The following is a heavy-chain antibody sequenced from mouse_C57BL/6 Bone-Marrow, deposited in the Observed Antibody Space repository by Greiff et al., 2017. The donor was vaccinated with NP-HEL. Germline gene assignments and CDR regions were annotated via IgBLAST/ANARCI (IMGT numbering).Heavy chain of an antibody. V-gene: IGHV6-6*01. D-gene: IGHD2-4*01. J-gene: IGHJ3*01. CDR3: TRRAFYYDDWFAY. CDR1: GFTFSDAW. CDR2: IRNKANNHAT. Sequence: EVKLEESGGGLVQPGGSMKLSCAASGFTFSDAWMDWVRQSPEKGLEWVAEIRNKANNHATYYAESVKGRFTISRDDSKSSIYLQMNSLRAEDTGIYYCTRRAFYYDDWFAYWGQGTLVTVSA.